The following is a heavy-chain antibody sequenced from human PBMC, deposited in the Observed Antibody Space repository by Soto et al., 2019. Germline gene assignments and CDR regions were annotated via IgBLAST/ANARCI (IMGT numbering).Heavy chain of an antibody. J-gene: IGHJ4*02. Sequence: QMPLQESGPGLVKPSETLSLTCAVSSASIITEQRWTWVRQPPGKGLEWIGEIHHSGSNNNNPSLRSRVTMSVDNSPNQIPLNLNSVTHADTALYFCAGIFGWYEIDHWRQGTLVSVSS. D-gene: IGHD6-19*01. CDR1: SASIITEQR. V-gene: IGHV4-4*02. CDR3: AGIFGWYEIDH. CDR2: IHHSGSN.